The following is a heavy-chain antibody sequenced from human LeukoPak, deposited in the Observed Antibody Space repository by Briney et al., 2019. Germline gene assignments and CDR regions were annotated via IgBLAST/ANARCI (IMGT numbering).Heavy chain of an antibody. D-gene: IGHD6-13*01. CDR1: GGSINSYY. J-gene: IGHJ4*02. V-gene: IGHV4-59*01. Sequence: SETLSLTCTVSGGSINSYYWSWIRQPPGKGLEWIGFIYYSGSTNYNPSLKSRVTISVDTSKNQFSLKLSSVTAADTAVYYCARDLMGIAYRGAFYYWGQGTLVTVSS. CDR2: IYYSGST. CDR3: ARDLMGIAYRGAFYY.